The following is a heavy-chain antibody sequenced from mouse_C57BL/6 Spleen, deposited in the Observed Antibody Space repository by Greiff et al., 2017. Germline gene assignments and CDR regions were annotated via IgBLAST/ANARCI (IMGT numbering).Heavy chain of an antibody. Sequence: VQLQQSGAELVRPGASVTLSCKASGYTFTDYEMHWVKQTPVHGLEWIGAIDPETGGTAYNQKFKGKAILTADKSSSTAYMELRSLTSEDSAVYYCTRGGNYGGVNYWGQGTTLTVSS. CDR3: TRGGNYGGVNY. D-gene: IGHD2-1*01. CDR2: IDPETGGT. CDR1: GYTFTDYE. V-gene: IGHV1-15*01. J-gene: IGHJ2*01.